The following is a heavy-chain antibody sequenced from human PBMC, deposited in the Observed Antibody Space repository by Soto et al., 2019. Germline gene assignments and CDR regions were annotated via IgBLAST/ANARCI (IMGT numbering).Heavy chain of an antibody. CDR3: ARGAVAGSFDN. Sequence: QVQLVQSGAEVKKPGSSVKVSCKASGGTFSSYTISWVRQAPGQGLEWMGRIIPILGIANYAQKFQGRVTITAVKSTSSAYMELSSLRSEDTAVYYCARGAVAGSFDNWGQGTLVTVSS. V-gene: IGHV1-69*02. CDR1: GGTFSSYT. J-gene: IGHJ4*02. D-gene: IGHD6-19*01. CDR2: IIPILGIA.